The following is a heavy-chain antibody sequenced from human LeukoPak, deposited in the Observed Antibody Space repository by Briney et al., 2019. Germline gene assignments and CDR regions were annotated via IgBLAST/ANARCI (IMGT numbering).Heavy chain of an antibody. J-gene: IGHJ4*02. Sequence: SGGSLRLSCAASGFTFSSYSMNWVRQAPGEGLEWVSSISSSSSYIYYADSVKGRFTISRDNAKNSLYLQMNSLRAEDTAVYYCARDPYYGSGSLDYWGQGTLVTVSS. CDR2: ISSSSSYI. D-gene: IGHD3-10*01. V-gene: IGHV3-21*01. CDR1: GFTFSSYS. CDR3: ARDPYYGSGSLDY.